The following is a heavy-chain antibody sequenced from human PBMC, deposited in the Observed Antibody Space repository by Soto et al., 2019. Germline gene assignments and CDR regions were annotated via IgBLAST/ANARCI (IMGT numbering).Heavy chain of an antibody. CDR3: ARDQGELLPEDAFDI. V-gene: IGHV3-74*01. J-gene: IGHJ3*02. D-gene: IGHD1-26*01. CDR1: GFTFSSYW. Sequence: GESLKISCAASGFTFSSYWMHWVRQAPGKGLVWVSRINSDGSSTSYADSVKGRFTISRDNAKNTLYLQMNSLRAEDTAVYYCARDQGELLPEDAFDIWGQGTMVTVSS. CDR2: INSDGSST.